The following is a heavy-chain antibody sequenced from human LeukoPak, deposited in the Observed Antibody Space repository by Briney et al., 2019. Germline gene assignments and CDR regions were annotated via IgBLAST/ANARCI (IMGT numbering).Heavy chain of an antibody. V-gene: IGHV3-30*02. J-gene: IGHJ6*03. CDR3: AKDGSPSPFYYYYYYMDV. CDR1: GFTFSTYG. D-gene: IGHD6-6*01. CDR2: IRYDGSNK. Sequence: PGGSLSLSCAASGFTFSTYGIHWVRQAPGKGLEWVTFIRYDGSNKYYAASVMGRFTISRDNSKNTVYLQMNSLRTDDTAVYYCAKDGSPSPFYYYYYYMDVWGTETTATVSS.